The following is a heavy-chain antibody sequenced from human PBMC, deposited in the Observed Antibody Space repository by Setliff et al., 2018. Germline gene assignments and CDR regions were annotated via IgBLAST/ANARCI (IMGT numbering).Heavy chain of an antibody. V-gene: IGHV4-34*09. CDR1: SGSFSDHF. J-gene: IGHJ3*02. Sequence: SETLSLTCAVYSGSFSDHFWSWIRQPPGKGLEWIGYIYYSGSTYYNPSLKSRVTISVDTSKNRFSLKLSSVTAADTAVYYCARDPLTTNRRRAFDIWGQGTMVT. D-gene: IGHD4-17*01. CDR2: IYYSGST. CDR3: ARDPLTTNRRRAFDI.